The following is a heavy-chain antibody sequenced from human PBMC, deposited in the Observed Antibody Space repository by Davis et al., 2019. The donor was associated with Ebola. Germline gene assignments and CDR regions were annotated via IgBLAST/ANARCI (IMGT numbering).Heavy chain of an antibody. Sequence: PGGSLRLSCAASGFTFSDYYMNWIRQAPGKGPEWVAVTAYDGTNKYYADSVKGRFTISRDNSKNSLYLQMDSLRAEDTAVYYCARVSEWFGELLSNYYFDYWGQGTLVTVSS. CDR1: GFTFSDYY. D-gene: IGHD3-10*01. J-gene: IGHJ4*02. V-gene: IGHV3-30-3*01. CDR3: ARVSEWFGELLSNYYFDY. CDR2: TAYDGTNK.